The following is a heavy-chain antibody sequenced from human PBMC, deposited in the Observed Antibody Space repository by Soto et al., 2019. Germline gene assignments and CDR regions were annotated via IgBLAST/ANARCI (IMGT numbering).Heavy chain of an antibody. V-gene: IGHV3-21*01. D-gene: IGHD4-4*01. CDR2: ISISSSYI. Sequence: GGSLSLSCAASGLTFSSYSMNWVRQDPGKGLEWVSSISISSSYIYYADSVKGRFTISRDNAKNSLYLQMNSLRAEDTAVYYCACNYFMVNLHYYYGMDVWGQGTTVTVSS. CDR1: GLTFSSYS. J-gene: IGHJ6*02. CDR3: ACNYFMVNLHYYYGMDV.